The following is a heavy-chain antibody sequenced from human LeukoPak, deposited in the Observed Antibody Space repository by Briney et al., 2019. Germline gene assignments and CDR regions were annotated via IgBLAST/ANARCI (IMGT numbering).Heavy chain of an antibody. V-gene: IGHV3-23*01. J-gene: IGHJ6*03. CDR3: AKLPNNYYYYMDV. CDR1: GFTFSRNA. CDR2: LSDNGLTT. Sequence: GGSLRLSCAASGFTFSRNAMSWVRQAPGKGREWVSGLSDNGLTTYYADSVKGWFTISRDNSKNTLYLQMSSLRAEDTAVYYCAKLPNNYYYYMDVWGKGTTVTVSS.